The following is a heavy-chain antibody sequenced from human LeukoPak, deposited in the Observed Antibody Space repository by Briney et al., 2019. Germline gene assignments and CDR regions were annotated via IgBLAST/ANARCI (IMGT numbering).Heavy chain of an antibody. V-gene: IGHV3-7*03. Sequence: GGSLRLSCAASGFTFSSYWMSWVRQAPGKGLEWVANIKQDGSEKYYVDSVKGRFTISRDNAKNSLYLQMNSLRAEDTAVYYCARSGGSGSSPDDAFDIWGQGTMVTVSS. CDR2: IKQDGSEK. CDR1: GFTFSSYW. D-gene: IGHD3-10*01. CDR3: ARSGGSGSSPDDAFDI. J-gene: IGHJ3*02.